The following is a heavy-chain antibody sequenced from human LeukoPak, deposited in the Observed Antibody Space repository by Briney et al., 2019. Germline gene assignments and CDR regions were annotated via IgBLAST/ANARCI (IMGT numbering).Heavy chain of an antibody. CDR1: GGTFSSYA. CDR2: IIPIFGIA. Sequence: SVKVSCEASGGTFSSYAISWVRQAPGQGLEWMGRIIPIFGIANYAQKFQGRVTITADKSTSTAYMELSSLRSEDTAVYYCARGRPYCGGDCPRDYFDYWGQGTLVTVSS. D-gene: IGHD2-21*02. J-gene: IGHJ4*02. V-gene: IGHV1-69*04. CDR3: ARGRPYCGGDCPRDYFDY.